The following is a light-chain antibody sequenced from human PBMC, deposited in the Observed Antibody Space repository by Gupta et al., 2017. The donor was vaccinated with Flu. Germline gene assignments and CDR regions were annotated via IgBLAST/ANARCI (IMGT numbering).Light chain of an antibody. Sequence: SALPQPLSVPVALGKTARMSCGGKIVGDKFVHWDHQKPGQAHVLVIYRDGNRTAWIPERISGSRSGGTATLTISRAQAGDEDDYSCQVWDTSTVVFGGGTKLTVL. CDR2: RDG. J-gene: IGLJ2*01. CDR1: IVGDKF. V-gene: IGLV3-9*01. CDR3: QVWDTSTVV.